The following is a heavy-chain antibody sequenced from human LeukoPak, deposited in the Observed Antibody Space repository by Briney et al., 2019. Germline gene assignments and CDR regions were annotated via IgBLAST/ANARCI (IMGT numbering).Heavy chain of an antibody. CDR3: ARLVVTAATKYYYYYMDV. V-gene: IGHV3-30*02. J-gene: IGHJ6*03. D-gene: IGHD2-21*02. Sequence: GGSLRLSCAASGFTFSSYGMHWVRQAPGKGLEWVAFIRYDGSNKYYADSVKGRFTISRDNSKNTLYLQMNSLRAEDTAVYYCARLVVTAATKYYYYYMDVWGKGTTVTISS. CDR1: GFTFSSYG. CDR2: IRYDGSNK.